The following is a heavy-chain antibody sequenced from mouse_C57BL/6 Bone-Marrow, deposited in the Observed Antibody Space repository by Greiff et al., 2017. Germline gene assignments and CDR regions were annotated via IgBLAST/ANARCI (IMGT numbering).Heavy chain of an antibody. CDR1: GFNIKDDY. CDR2: IDPENGDT. Sequence: VQLQQSGAELVRPGASVKLSCTASGFNIKDDYMHWVKPRPEQGLEWIGWIDPENGDTEYASKFQGKATITADTSSNTAYLQLSSLTSEDTAVYYCTNDLLWLRRFAYWGQGTLVTVSA. J-gene: IGHJ3*01. V-gene: IGHV14-4*01. D-gene: IGHD2-2*01. CDR3: TNDLLWLRRFAY.